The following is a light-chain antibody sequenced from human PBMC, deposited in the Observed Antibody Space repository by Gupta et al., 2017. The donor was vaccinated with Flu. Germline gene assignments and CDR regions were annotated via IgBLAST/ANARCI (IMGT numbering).Light chain of an antibody. CDR1: QSVSVY. Sequence: RSLSPGERATLSCGASQSVSVYIAWYERKPGKAPRLLIDETSGRARGIRARFSGSGGGTDFTHITSRREPEDFAGYFWQHRRHESPYVTFGQGTKLEIK. CDR3: QHRRHESPYVT. CDR2: ETS. V-gene: IGKV3-11*01. J-gene: IGKJ1*01.